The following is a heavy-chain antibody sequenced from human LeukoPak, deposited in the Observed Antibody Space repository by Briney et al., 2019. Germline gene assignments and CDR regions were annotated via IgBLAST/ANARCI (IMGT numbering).Heavy chain of an antibody. CDR3: ASPSNANYYDSSGYKGGAFDI. CDR2: IYYSGST. CDR1: GGSISSSSYY. Sequence: SETLSLTCTVSGGSISSSSYYWGWIRQPPGKGLEWIGSIYYSGSTYYNPSLKSRVTISVDTSKNQFSLKLSSVTAADTAMYYCASPSNANYYDSSGYKGGAFDIWGQGTMVTVSS. J-gene: IGHJ3*02. V-gene: IGHV4-39*07. D-gene: IGHD3-22*01.